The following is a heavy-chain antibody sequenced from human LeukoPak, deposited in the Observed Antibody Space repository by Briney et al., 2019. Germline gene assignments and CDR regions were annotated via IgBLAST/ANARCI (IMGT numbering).Heavy chain of an antibody. CDR1: GGSISSSTYY. CDR2: IYYSGST. D-gene: IGHD2-15*01. J-gene: IGHJ3*02. CDR3: ARRYCSGGSCYSERGAFDI. Sequence: PSETLSLTCTVSGGSISSSTYYWDWIRQPPGKGLEWIGSIYYSGSTSYYPSLKSRVTISVDTSKNQFSLKLSSVTAADTAVYFCARRYCSGGSCYSERGAFDIWGQGTMVTVSS. V-gene: IGHV4-39*07.